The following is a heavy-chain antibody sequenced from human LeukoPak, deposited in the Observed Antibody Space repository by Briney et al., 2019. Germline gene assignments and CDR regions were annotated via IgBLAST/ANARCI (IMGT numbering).Heavy chain of an antibody. CDR3: ARVSVQLWSSSDY. CDR2: INSEGSST. J-gene: IGHJ4*02. Sequence: VGSLRLSCAASGFTFSSYWMHWVRQAPGKGLVWVSRINSEGSSTSYADSVKGRFTISRDNAKNTLYLQMNSLRAEDTAVYYCARVSVQLWSSSDYWGQGTLVTVSS. D-gene: IGHD5-18*01. V-gene: IGHV3-74*01. CDR1: GFTFSSYW.